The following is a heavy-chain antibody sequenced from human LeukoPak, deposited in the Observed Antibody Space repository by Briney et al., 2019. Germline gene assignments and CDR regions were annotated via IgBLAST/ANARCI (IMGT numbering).Heavy chain of an antibody. CDR3: AKFFAYDSGGRYNGYFQH. CDR2: IYSSGTT. Sequence: GGSLRLSCAASEFTVSNNYMSWVRQAPGKGLDWVSIIYSSGTTYYADSVKGRFTISRDNSENTVYLQMNSLTAEDTAVYYCAKFFAYDSGGRYNGYFQHWGQGTLVTVSS. D-gene: IGHD3-22*01. CDR1: EFTVSNNY. V-gene: IGHV3-53*01. J-gene: IGHJ1*01.